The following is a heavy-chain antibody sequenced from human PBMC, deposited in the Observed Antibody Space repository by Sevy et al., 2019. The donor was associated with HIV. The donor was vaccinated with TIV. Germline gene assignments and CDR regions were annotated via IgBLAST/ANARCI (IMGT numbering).Heavy chain of an antibody. CDR1: GYTFTSYD. J-gene: IGHJ4*02. CDR2: MNPNSGST. Sequence: ASVKVSCKASGYTFTSYDINWVRQATGQGLEWMGWMNPNSGSTGYAQKFQGRVTMPRNTSINTAYMELSSLRSEDTAVYYCARVVFASGGWYYWGQGTLVTVSS. D-gene: IGHD6-19*01. CDR3: ARVVFASGGWYY. V-gene: IGHV1-8*01.